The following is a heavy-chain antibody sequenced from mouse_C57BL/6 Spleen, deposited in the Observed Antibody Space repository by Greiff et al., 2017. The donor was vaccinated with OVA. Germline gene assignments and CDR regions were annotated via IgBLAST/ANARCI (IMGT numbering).Heavy chain of an antibody. V-gene: IGHV1-15*01. D-gene: IGHD1-1*01. CDR3: TNRSHGVDY. Sequence: QVHVKQSGAELVRPGASVTLSCKASGYTFTDYEMHWVKQTPVHGLEWIGAIDPETGGTAYNQKFKGKAILTADKSSSTAYMELRSLTSEDSAVYYCTNRSHGVDYWGQGTTLTVSS. CDR2: IDPETGGT. J-gene: IGHJ2*01. CDR1: GYTFTDYE.